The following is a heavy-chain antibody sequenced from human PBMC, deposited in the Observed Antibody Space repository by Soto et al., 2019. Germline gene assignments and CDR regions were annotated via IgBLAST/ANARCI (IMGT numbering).Heavy chain of an antibody. V-gene: IGHV4-30-2*01. CDR3: ARVVSSLVTQYYFDY. CDR2: IYHSGST. D-gene: IGHD2-15*01. Sequence: SETLSLTCAVSGGSISSGGYSWSWIRQPPGKGLEWIGYIYHSGSTYYNPSLKSRVTISVDRSKNQFSLKLSSVTAADTAVYYCARVVSSLVTQYYFDYWGQGTLVTVSS. CDR1: GGSISSGGYS. J-gene: IGHJ4*02.